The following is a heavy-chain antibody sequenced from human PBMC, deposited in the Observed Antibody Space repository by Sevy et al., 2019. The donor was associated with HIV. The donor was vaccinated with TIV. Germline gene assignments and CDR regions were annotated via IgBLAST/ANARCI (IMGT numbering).Heavy chain of an antibody. CDR3: TTYYDVRNGYFDL. J-gene: IGHJ2*01. Sequence: GGSLRLSCSASGFTFGDYALSWVRQAPGKGLEWVGFFRTKAYGGATQYAASVKGRFTISRDDSKTIAYLQMNSLKTEDTAVYYCTTYYDVRNGYFDLWGRGTLVTVSS. D-gene: IGHD3-10*02. CDR1: GFTFGDYA. CDR2: FRTKAYGGAT. V-gene: IGHV3-49*04.